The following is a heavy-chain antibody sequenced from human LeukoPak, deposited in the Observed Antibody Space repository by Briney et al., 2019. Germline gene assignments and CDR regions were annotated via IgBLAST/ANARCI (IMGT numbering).Heavy chain of an antibody. CDR3: ARTYYYDSSGYYSPHFDY. CDR1: GFTFSSYA. Sequence: QPGGSLRLSCAASGFTFSSYAMSWVRQAPGKGLEWVSAISGSGGSTYYADSVKGRFTISRDNSKNTLYLQMNSLRAEDTAVYYCARTYYYDSSGYYSPHFDYWGQGTLVTVSS. J-gene: IGHJ4*02. D-gene: IGHD3-22*01. CDR2: ISGSGGST. V-gene: IGHV3-23*01.